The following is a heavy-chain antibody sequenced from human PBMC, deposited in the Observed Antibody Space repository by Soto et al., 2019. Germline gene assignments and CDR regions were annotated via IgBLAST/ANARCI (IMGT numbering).Heavy chain of an antibody. V-gene: IGHV4-31*03. J-gene: IGHJ4*02. D-gene: IGHD3-10*01. CDR3: AREPVI. CDR2: IYYSGST. CDR1: GGSISSGGYY. Sequence: QVQLQESGPGLVKPSQTLSLTCTVSGGSISSGGYYWSWIRQHPGKVLEWIGYIYYSGSTYSNPSLTGRVSISLDTSTNQSSLKLSSGTAADTAVYYCAREPVIWCQGTLVTVSS.